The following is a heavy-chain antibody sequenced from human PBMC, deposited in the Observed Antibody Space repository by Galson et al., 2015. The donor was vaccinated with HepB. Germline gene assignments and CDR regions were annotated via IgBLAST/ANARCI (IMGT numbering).Heavy chain of an antibody. Sequence: SLRLSCAASGSTFSSYAMSWVRQAPGKGLEWVSAISGSGGSTYYADSVKGRFTISRDNSKNTLYLQMNSLRAEDTAVYYCAKDLSSSSWLYHKDAFDIWGQGTMVTVSS. CDR2: ISGSGGST. CDR1: GSTFSSYA. V-gene: IGHV3-23*01. CDR3: AKDLSSSSWLYHKDAFDI. D-gene: IGHD6-13*01. J-gene: IGHJ3*02.